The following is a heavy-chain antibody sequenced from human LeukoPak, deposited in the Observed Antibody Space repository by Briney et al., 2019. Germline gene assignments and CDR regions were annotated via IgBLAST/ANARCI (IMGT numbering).Heavy chain of an antibody. CDR1: GFTFSDYY. V-gene: IGHV3-11*04. Sequence: PGGSLRLSCAASGFTFSDYYMSWIRQAPGKGLEWVSYISSSGSTIYYADSVKGRFTISRDNAKNSLYLQMNSLRAEDTAVYYCARSGSSWYFPDNWFDPWGQGTLVTVSS. CDR3: ARSGSSWYFPDNWFDP. CDR2: ISSSGSTI. D-gene: IGHD6-13*01. J-gene: IGHJ5*02.